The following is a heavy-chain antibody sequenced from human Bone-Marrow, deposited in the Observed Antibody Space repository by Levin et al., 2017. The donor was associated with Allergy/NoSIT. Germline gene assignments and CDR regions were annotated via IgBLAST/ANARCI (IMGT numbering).Heavy chain of an antibody. Sequence: GGSLRLSCTASGFTFGNYGMNWVRQAPGKGLEWVAGISGGGSNTYYADPVKGRFTISRDNSQSTLFLQLKSLRADDTAVYYCTKDRGYGSGTYGTFEIWGQGTMVTVSS. V-gene: IGHV3-23*01. CDR2: ISGGGSNT. D-gene: IGHD3-10*01. J-gene: IGHJ3*02. CDR3: TKDRGYGSGTYGTFEI. CDR1: GFTFGNYG.